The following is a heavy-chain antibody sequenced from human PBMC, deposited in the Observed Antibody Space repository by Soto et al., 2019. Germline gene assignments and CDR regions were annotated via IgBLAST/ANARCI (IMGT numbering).Heavy chain of an antibody. CDR1: GFTFSDHY. J-gene: IGHJ4*02. CDR2: TRNKANSYTT. CDR3: ARVYKGARHSRLKDY. Sequence: GGSLRLSCAASGFTFSDHYMDWVRQAPGKGLEWVGRTRNKANSYTTEYAASVKGRFTISRDDSKNSLYLQMNSLKTEDTAVYYCARVYKGARHSRLKDYWGQGTLVTVSS. D-gene: IGHD1-26*01. V-gene: IGHV3-72*01.